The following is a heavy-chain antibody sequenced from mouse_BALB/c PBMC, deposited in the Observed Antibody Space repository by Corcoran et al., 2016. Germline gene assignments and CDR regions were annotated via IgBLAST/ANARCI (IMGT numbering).Heavy chain of an antibody. V-gene: IGHV1-9*01. D-gene: IGHD2-14*01. CDR1: GYTFSSYW. Sequence: QVQLQQSGAELMKPGASVKISCKATGYTFSSYWIEWVKQRPGHGLEWIGEILPGSGSTNYNEKFTGKATFTADTSSNTAYMQLSSLTSEDSAVYYCARYYRYDAMDYWGQGTSVTVSS. CDR3: ARYYRYDAMDY. CDR2: ILPGSGST. J-gene: IGHJ4*01.